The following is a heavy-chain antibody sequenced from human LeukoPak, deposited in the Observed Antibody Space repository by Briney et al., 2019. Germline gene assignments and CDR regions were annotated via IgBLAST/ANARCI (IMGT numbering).Heavy chain of an antibody. CDR3: ARGGNCSGGSCYRPAYYYYYMDV. V-gene: IGHV1-46*01. CDR2: INPSGGST. Sequence: ASVKVSCKASGYTFTSYYMHWVRQAPGQGLEWMGIINPSGGSTSYAQKFQGRVTMTRDMSTSTVYMELSSLRSEDTAVYYCARGGNCSGGSCYRPAYYYYYMDVWGKGTTVTVSS. D-gene: IGHD2-15*01. CDR1: GYTFTSYY. J-gene: IGHJ6*03.